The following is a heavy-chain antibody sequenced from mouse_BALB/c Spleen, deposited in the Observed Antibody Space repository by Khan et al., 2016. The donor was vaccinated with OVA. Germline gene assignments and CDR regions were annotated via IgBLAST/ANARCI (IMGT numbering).Heavy chain of an antibody. CDR1: GYTFTSYT. Sequence: QVQLQQSGAELARPGASVKMSCKASGYTFTSYTMHWVKQRPGQGLEWIGYINPSNDYTNYNQNFKDKATLIVDKSSSTAYMQLSSLTSEDSSVEYCVREGAYHRSDGWFAYWGQGTLVTVSA. D-gene: IGHD2-14*01. CDR2: INPSNDYT. J-gene: IGHJ3*01. CDR3: VREGAYHRSDGWFAY. V-gene: IGHV1-4*01.